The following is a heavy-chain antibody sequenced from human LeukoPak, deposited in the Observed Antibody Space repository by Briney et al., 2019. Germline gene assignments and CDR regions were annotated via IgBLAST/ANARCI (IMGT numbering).Heavy chain of an antibody. V-gene: IGHV4-39*01. J-gene: IGHJ4*02. CDR3: ARQGWNYYFDY. CDR1: GGSISSSSYY. Sequence: PSETLSLTCTVSGGSISSSSYYWGWIRQPPGKGLEWIGSIYYSGSTYYNPSLKSRVTISVDTSKNQFSLKLSSVTAADTAVYYRARQGWNYYFDYWGQGTLVTVSS. D-gene: IGHD1-7*01. CDR2: IYYSGST.